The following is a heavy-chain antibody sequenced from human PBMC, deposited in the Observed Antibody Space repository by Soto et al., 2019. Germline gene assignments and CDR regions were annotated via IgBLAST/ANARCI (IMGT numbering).Heavy chain of an antibody. D-gene: IGHD3-10*01. Sequence: SETLSLTCVVSGGSISDYFWSWIRQPPGMALEWIGEINHLGSINYNPSLKSRVTISVDKSKNQFSLKLSSVTAADTAVYYCARESITMVRERLDYWGQGTLVTVSS. V-gene: IGHV4-34*01. CDR3: ARESITMVRERLDY. J-gene: IGHJ4*02. CDR2: INHLGSI. CDR1: GGSISDYF.